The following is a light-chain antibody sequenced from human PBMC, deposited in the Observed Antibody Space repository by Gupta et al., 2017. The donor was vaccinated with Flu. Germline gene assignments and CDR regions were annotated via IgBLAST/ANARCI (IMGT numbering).Light chain of an antibody. Sequence: EVVMTPSPAILSAPPGESATLSCTASQRVSSNVAWYQQKPGQAPRFLIFGSSTRATDVPGRVSCSGSGTEITLTISSLQSEDFAVYCCQGYNNGPCVTFGDGTKVEIK. CDR3: QGYNNGPCVT. V-gene: IGKV3-15*01. J-gene: IGKJ4*01. CDR2: GSS. CDR1: QRVSSN.